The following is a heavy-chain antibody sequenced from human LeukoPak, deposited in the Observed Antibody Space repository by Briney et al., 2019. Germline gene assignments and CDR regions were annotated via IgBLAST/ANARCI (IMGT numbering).Heavy chain of an antibody. Sequence: SETLSLTCTVSGGSISSYYWSWVRQPPGKGLEWLGYIYYSGSTNYNPSLKSRVTISVGTSKNQFSLKLSSATAADTAVYYCARRYCSGGSCYSSLDYWGQGSLVTVSS. CDR1: GGSISSYY. J-gene: IGHJ4*02. CDR3: ARRYCSGGSCYSSLDY. CDR2: IYYSGST. D-gene: IGHD2-15*01. V-gene: IGHV4-59*08.